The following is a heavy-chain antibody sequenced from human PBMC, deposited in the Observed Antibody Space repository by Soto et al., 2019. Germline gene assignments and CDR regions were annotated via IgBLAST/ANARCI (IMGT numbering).Heavy chain of an antibody. V-gene: IGHV3-15*01. J-gene: IGHJ4*02. CDR3: ATSPGYFDF. CDR1: GFTFSNTW. CDR2: LKTKTDGGTT. Sequence: GGSLRLSCVVSGFTFSNTWISWIRQTPGKGLEWVGRLKTKTDGGTTDYAAPVKGRFTISRDDSRNTLYLQMNSLKAEDTAVYYCATSPGYFDFCGQGTLVTVSS.